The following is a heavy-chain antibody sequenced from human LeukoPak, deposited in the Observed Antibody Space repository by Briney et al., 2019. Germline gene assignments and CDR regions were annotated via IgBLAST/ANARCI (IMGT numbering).Heavy chain of an antibody. V-gene: IGHV3-48*01. Sequence: PGGSLRLSCAASGFTFSSYSMNWVRQAPGKGLEWVSYISSSSSTIYYAGSVKGRFTISRDNAKNSLYLQMNSLRAEDTAVYYCARDSSSTVTTFLYYYYMDVWGKGTTVTVSS. D-gene: IGHD4-17*01. J-gene: IGHJ6*03. CDR3: ARDSSSTVTTFLYYYYMDV. CDR2: ISSSSSTI. CDR1: GFTFSSYS.